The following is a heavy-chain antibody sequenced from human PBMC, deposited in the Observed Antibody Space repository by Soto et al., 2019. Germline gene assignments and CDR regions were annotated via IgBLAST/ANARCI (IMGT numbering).Heavy chain of an antibody. Sequence: SGPTLVNPTQTLTLTCTFSGFSLSTSGMRVSWIRQPPGKALEWLARIDWDDDKFYSTSLKTRLTISKDTSKNQVVLTMTNMDPVDTATYCCARSPSKYGSDYWGQGTLVTVSS. CDR2: IDWDDDK. J-gene: IGHJ4*02. CDR1: GFSLSTSGMR. V-gene: IGHV2-70*04. D-gene: IGHD4-4*01. CDR3: ARSPSKYGSDY.